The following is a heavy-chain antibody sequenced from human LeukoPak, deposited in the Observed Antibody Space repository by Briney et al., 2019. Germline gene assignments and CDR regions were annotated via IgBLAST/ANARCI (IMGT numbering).Heavy chain of an antibody. Sequence: NPSETLSLTCAVYGGSLSGYYWSWLRQPPGKGGEGMGEINHSGSTNYNPSLKSRVTISVDTSKNQFSLKLSSVTAADTAVYYCARRQQWLVRGTHIDYWGQGTLVTVSS. CDR1: GGSLSGYY. V-gene: IGHV4-34*01. CDR3: ARRQQWLVRGTHIDY. CDR2: INHSGST. J-gene: IGHJ4*02. D-gene: IGHD6-19*01.